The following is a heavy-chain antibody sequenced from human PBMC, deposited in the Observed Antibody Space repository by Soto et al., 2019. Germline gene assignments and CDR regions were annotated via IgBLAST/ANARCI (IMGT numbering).Heavy chain of an antibody. CDR2: ISETGSHT. J-gene: IGHJ4*02. Sequence: GGSLRLSCEASGFTFTDYHMSWIRQAPGKGLEWVALISETGSHTAYAESVKGRFTISRDNARPSVFLQMNSLRSDDTAVYFCARSLRATSTLTFWGQGTPVTVSS. D-gene: IGHD2-15*01. CDR3: ARSLRATSTLTF. V-gene: IGHV3-11*06. CDR1: GFTFTDYH.